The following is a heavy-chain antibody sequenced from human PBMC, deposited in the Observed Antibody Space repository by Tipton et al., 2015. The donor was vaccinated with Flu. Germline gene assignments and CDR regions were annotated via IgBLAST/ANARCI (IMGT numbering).Heavy chain of an antibody. V-gene: IGHV4-4*07. J-gene: IGHJ4*02. CDR1: GDSISSYY. CDR3: ARGPEQWLVNPHYFDY. D-gene: IGHD6-19*01. Sequence: TLSLTCTVSGDSISSYYWSWIRQPAGKGLEWIGRIYTSGSTNYNASLKSRVTMSVDTSKNQFSLRLTSVTAADTAVYYCARGPEQWLVNPHYFDYWGQGTLVTVSS. CDR2: IYTSGST.